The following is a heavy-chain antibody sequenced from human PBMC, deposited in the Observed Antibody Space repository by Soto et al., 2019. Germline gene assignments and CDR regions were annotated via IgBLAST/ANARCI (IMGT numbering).Heavy chain of an antibody. D-gene: IGHD4-17*01. V-gene: IGHV4-31*03. CDR3: ARSQTTVTSYDY. Sequence: SETLSLTCTVSGGSINSGGYYWSWIRQHPGKGLEWIGYIYHSGGAYYNPSLRSRMTISVDTSKNQFSLKLSSVTAADTAVYYCARSQTTVTSYDYWGQGTLVTVSS. J-gene: IGHJ4*02. CDR1: GGSINSGGYY. CDR2: IYHSGGA.